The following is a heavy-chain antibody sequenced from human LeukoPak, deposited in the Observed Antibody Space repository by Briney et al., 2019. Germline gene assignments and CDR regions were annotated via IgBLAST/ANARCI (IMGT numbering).Heavy chain of an antibody. CDR1: EFTFSAFW. CDR3: ARGSTSYDS. D-gene: IGHD2-2*01. V-gene: IGHV3-7*01. Sequence: GGSLRLSCAASEFTFSAFWMSWVRQAPGKGLEWVANIWRDGSQKNYVDSVRGRFTISRDNAKNSLYLQMNSLRVEDTAVYYCARGSTSYDSWGQGTLVTVSS. CDR2: IWRDGSQK. J-gene: IGHJ4*02.